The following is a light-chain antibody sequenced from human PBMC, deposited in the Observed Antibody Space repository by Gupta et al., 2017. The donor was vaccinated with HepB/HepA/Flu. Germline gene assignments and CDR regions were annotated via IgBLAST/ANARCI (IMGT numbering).Light chain of an antibody. V-gene: IGLV3-1*01. CDR2: QDS. CDR1: RLGDKY. CDR3: QSEDSSTALV. Sequence: SSELTQPPSVSVSPGQTASITCSGDRLGDKYACWYQQKSGHSPVLVIYQDSKRPSGIPGRFSGYNSGNTATLTISGTQAMEEADYYCQSEDSSTALVFGGGTKLTVL. J-gene: IGLJ2*01.